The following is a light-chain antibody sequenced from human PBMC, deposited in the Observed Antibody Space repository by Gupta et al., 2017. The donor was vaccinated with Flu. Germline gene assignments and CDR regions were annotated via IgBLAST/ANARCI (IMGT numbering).Light chain of an antibody. V-gene: IGLV7-46*01. CDR2: NTY. Sequence: QAVVPQEPSLTVSPGGTVTLTCGSSAGAVTSGHSHYWFQQRPGHAPRILIYNTYNTDAGTPARFSGSVLGGKAALTLAGAQTEDEDDYYGPLTYSGPWVFGGGTKLTVL. J-gene: IGLJ3*02. CDR3: PLTYSGPWV. CDR1: AGAVTSGHS.